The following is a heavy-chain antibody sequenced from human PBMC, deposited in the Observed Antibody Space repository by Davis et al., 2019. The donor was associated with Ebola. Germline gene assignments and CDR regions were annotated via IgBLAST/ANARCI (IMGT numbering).Heavy chain of an antibody. V-gene: IGHV4-34*01. D-gene: IGHD1-7*01. CDR2: INHSGST. CDR3: AREVTGTPFSFDY. CDR1: GGSFSGYY. J-gene: IGHJ4*02. Sequence: SETLSLTCAVYGGSFSGYYWSWIRQPPGKGLEWIGEINHSGSTNYNPSLKSLVTISVDTSKNQFSLKLSSVTAADTAVYYCAREVTGTPFSFDYWGQGTLVTVSS.